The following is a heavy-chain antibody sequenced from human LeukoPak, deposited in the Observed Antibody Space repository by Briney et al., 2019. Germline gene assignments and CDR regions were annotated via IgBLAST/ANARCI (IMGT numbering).Heavy chain of an antibody. D-gene: IGHD6-19*01. CDR3: ARPYSSGWSGAFDI. Sequence: KPSDTLSLTCTVSGGSISSYYWSWIRQPPGKGLEWIGNIYTSGNTNYNPSLKSRVAISVDTSKNQFSLKLNSVTAADTAVYYCARPYSSGWSGAFDIWGQGTMVTVSS. J-gene: IGHJ3*02. CDR2: IYTSGNT. CDR1: GGSISSYY. V-gene: IGHV4-4*09.